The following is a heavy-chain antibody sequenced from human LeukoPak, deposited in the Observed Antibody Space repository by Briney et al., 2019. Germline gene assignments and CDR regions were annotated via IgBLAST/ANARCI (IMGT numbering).Heavy chain of an antibody. CDR2: MNPNSGNT. D-gene: IGHD1-26*01. V-gene: IGHV1-8*01. CDR1: GYTFTSYD. J-gene: IGHJ4*02. CDR3: ARVYRRSYGRRFPDY. Sequence: GSSGKVSCKASGYTFTSYDINWVRQATGQGLEWMGWMNPNSGNTGYAQKFQGRVTMTRNTSISTAYMELSSLRSEDTAVYYCARVYRRSYGRRFPDYWGQGTLVTVSS.